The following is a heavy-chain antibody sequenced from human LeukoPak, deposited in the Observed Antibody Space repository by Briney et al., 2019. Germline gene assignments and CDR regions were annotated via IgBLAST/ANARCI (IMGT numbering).Heavy chain of an antibody. Sequence: ETLSLTCTVSGYSISSAYYWGWMRQPPGKGLEWISFIASDGTIFYADSVKGRFTLSRDNPKNSLYLQMNNLRAEDAAVYYCATSLSGWGTYYYMDAWGKGTTVTISS. J-gene: IGHJ6*03. V-gene: IGHV3-69-1*02. CDR3: ATSLSGWGTYYYMDA. CDR1: GYSISSAYY. D-gene: IGHD6-19*01. CDR2: IASDGTI.